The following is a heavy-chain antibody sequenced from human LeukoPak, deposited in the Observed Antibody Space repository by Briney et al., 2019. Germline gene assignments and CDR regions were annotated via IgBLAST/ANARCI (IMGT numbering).Heavy chain of an antibody. Sequence: PSETLFLTCTVSGGSISSSSYYWGWIRQPPGKGLEWIGSIYYSGSTYYNPSLKSRVTISVDTSKNQFSLKLSSVTAADTAVYYCARERIAAAGTDWFDPWGQGTLVTVSS. V-gene: IGHV4-39*07. CDR2: IYYSGST. D-gene: IGHD6-13*01. J-gene: IGHJ5*02. CDR3: ARERIAAAGTDWFDP. CDR1: GGSISSSSYY.